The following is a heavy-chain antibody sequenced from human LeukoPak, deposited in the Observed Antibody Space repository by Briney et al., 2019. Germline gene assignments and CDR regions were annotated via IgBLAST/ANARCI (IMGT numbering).Heavy chain of an antibody. J-gene: IGHJ4*02. D-gene: IGHD3-22*01. CDR2: IYYSGST. Sequence: PSQTLSLTCTVSGGSISSGGYYWSWIRQHPGKGLEWIGYIYYSGSTYYNPSLKSRVTISVDTSKNQFSLKLSSVTAADTAVYYCARVDSSGYEYYFDYWGQGTLVTVSS. CDR3: ARVDSSGYEYYFDY. CDR1: GGSISSGGYY. V-gene: IGHV4-31*03.